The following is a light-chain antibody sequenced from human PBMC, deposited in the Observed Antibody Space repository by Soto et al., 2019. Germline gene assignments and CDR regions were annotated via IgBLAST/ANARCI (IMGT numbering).Light chain of an antibody. CDR2: EVS. J-gene: IGLJ1*01. V-gene: IGLV2-14*01. Sequence: QSALTQPASVSGSPGQSITISCTGTSSDVGGYNYVSWYQQHPGKAPKLMIYEVSNRPSGVSKRFSGSKSGNTASLTISGLQAEDEADYYCSSYTSSSPYVFGTGTKVTVL. CDR1: SSDVGGYNY. CDR3: SSYTSSSPYV.